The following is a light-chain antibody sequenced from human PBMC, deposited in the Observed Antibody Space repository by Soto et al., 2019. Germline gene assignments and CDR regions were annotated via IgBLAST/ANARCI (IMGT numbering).Light chain of an antibody. Sequence: EIVLPQSPGTLPLFPADSATLSCRASQNDKNGYLAWYQQRPGQAPTLLIYGASRRATGIPDRFSGSGSGTDFTLTIRRLEPEDLAVYYCQQYGSSPRTFGQGTKVDIK. V-gene: IGKV3-20*01. CDR3: QQYGSSPRT. CDR2: GAS. J-gene: IGKJ1*01. CDR1: QNDKNGY.